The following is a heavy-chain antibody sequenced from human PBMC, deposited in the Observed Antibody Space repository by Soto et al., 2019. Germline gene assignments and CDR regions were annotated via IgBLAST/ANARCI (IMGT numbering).Heavy chain of an antibody. J-gene: IGHJ3*02. D-gene: IGHD6-6*01. Sequence: GGSLRLSCAASGFTFSSYAMSWVRQAPGKGLEWVSAISGSGGSTYYADSVKGRFTISRDNSKNTLYLQMNSLRAEETAVYYCAKEAPGVNLYSSSPISGIDAFDIWGQGTMVTVSS. CDR3: AKEAPGVNLYSSSPISGIDAFDI. CDR2: ISGSGGST. V-gene: IGHV3-23*01. CDR1: GFTFSSYA.